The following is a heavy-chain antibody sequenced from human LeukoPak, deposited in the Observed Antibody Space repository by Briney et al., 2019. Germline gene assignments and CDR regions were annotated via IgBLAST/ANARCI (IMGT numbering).Heavy chain of an antibody. D-gene: IGHD3-16*01. Sequence: SETLSLTCTVSDDSISDYYRGWIRQPPGKGLEWIGYIHNSGTSTYNLSLKSRVTISADTSKNQFSLKLNSMPTADTAVYYCTRGAGWLIDYWGQGILVTVSS. J-gene: IGHJ4*02. V-gene: IGHV4-59*01. CDR1: DDSISDYY. CDR2: IHNSGTS. CDR3: TRGAGWLIDY.